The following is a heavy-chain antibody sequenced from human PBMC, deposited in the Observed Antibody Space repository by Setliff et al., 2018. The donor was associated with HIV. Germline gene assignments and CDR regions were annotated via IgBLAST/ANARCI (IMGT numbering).Heavy chain of an antibody. CDR2: IRSTAYSGTT. V-gene: IGHV3-49*02. CDR1: GFTFRYFT. D-gene: IGHD1-1*01. CDR3: ARGKSGFETTGIDYGMDL. Sequence: GESLKISCTASGFTFRYFTMSWVRQAPGKGLEWLGFIRSTAYSGTTQYAASVKDRFTISRDSSKSIAYLQMNTLRSDDTAVYYCARGKSGFETTGIDYGMDLWGQGTTVTVS. J-gene: IGHJ6*02.